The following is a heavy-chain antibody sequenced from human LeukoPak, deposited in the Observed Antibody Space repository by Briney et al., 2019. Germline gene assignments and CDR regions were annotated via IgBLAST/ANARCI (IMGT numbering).Heavy chain of an antibody. CDR3: ARGGGTVTYDYYGMDV. D-gene: IGHD4-17*01. J-gene: IGHJ6*02. CDR1: GGSISSYY. V-gene: IGHV4-59*01. CDR2: IYYSGST. Sequence: SETLSLTCTVSGGSISSYYWSWIRPPPGKGLEWIGYIYYSGSTNYNPSLKSRVTISVDTSKNQFSLKLSSVTAADTAVYYCARGGGTVTYDYYGMDVWGQGTTVTVSS.